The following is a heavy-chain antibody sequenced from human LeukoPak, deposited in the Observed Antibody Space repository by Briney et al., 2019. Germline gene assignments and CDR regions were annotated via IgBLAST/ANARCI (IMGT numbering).Heavy chain of an antibody. Sequence: GESLKISCKLSVYSFSNYWIGWVRQMPGKGLEWMGIIYLGDSDARYSPSFQGQVTISADKSISTAYLQWNSLKASDTAMYYCARQGAYAPVRNAFDIWGQGTLVTVSS. CDR3: ARQGAYAPVRNAFDI. D-gene: IGHD2-2*01. CDR1: VYSFSNYW. V-gene: IGHV5-51*01. CDR2: IYLGDSDA. J-gene: IGHJ3*02.